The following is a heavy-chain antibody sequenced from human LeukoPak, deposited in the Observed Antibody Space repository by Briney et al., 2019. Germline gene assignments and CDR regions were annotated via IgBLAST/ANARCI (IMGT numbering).Heavy chain of an antibody. Sequence: GGSLRLSCAASGFTFSSHGMTWVRQAPGKGLEWVSAISGSGGSTYYADSVKGRFTISRDNSKNTLYLQMNSLRAEDTAIYYCAKKSPYGDRDYWGQGTLVTVSS. CDR1: GFTFSSHG. J-gene: IGHJ4*02. CDR3: AKKSPYGDRDY. D-gene: IGHD4-17*01. V-gene: IGHV3-23*01. CDR2: ISGSGGST.